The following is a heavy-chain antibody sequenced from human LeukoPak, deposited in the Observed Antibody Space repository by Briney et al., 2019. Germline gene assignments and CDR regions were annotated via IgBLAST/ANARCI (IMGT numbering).Heavy chain of an antibody. D-gene: IGHD3-16*01. J-gene: IGHJ6*02. CDR2: IHQNGGTE. Sequence: GGSLRLSCAASGFTFSNYWMSWVRQAPGEGLEWVACIHQNGGTEYYVDSVKGRFAISRDNSKNSLHLQMSNLRAEDTAVYFCARGGGLDVWGQGATVTVSS. CDR3: ARGGGLDV. V-gene: IGHV3-7*03. CDR1: GFTFSNYW.